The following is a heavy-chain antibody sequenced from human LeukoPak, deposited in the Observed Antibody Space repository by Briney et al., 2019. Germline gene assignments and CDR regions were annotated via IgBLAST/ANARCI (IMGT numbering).Heavy chain of an antibody. Sequence: ASVKVSCKASGYTLTSYAIHWVRQAPGQRLEWMGWINAGNGNTKYSQKFQGRVTITRDTSASTAYMELSSLRSEDTAVYYCARDPDSYGYLYYFDSWGQGTLVTVSS. D-gene: IGHD5-18*01. V-gene: IGHV1-3*01. J-gene: IGHJ4*02. CDR2: INAGNGNT. CDR3: ARDPDSYGYLYYFDS. CDR1: GYTLTSYA.